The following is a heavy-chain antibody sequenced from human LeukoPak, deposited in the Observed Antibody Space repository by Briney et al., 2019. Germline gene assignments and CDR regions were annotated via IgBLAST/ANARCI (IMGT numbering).Heavy chain of an antibody. Sequence: SETLSLTCSVSGDSITSSYWTWIRQPPGGGLEYIGYIYYTGDTNYNPSLKNRVTMSLDASKHHFSLRLRSVTAADTAVYYCARVGVRYYFDYWGQGTLVTVSS. CDR2: IYYTGDT. CDR1: GDSITSSY. D-gene: IGHD4-23*01. CDR3: ARVGVRYYFDY. J-gene: IGHJ4*02. V-gene: IGHV4-59*01.